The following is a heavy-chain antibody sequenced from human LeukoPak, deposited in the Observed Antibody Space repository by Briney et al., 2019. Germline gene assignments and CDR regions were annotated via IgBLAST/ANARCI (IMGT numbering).Heavy chain of an antibody. V-gene: IGHV3-9*01. D-gene: IGHD3-22*01. CDR1: GFTFDDYA. CDR2: ISWNSDTR. Sequence: GGSLRLSCAVSGFTFDDYAMHWVRHVPGKGLEWVAGISWNSDTRCYVDSVKGRFTISRDNARHSLYLQMNSLRAEETAVYYCARWTYYYDSSGYYWGQGTLVTVSS. J-gene: IGHJ4*02. CDR3: ARWTYYYDSSGYY.